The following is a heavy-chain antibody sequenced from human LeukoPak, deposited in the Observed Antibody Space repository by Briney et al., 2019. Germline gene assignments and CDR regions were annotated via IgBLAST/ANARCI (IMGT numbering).Heavy chain of an antibody. CDR3: ARVSESGLDY. CDR1: GGSISSGGYS. J-gene: IGHJ4*02. D-gene: IGHD3-10*01. CDR2: IYHSGST. V-gene: IGHV4-30-2*01. Sequence: SETLSLTCAVSGGSISSGGYSWSWIRQPPGKGLEWIGYIYHSGSTYYNPSLKSRVTISVDTSKNQFSLKLSSVTAADTAVYYCARVSESGLDYWGQGTLVTVSS.